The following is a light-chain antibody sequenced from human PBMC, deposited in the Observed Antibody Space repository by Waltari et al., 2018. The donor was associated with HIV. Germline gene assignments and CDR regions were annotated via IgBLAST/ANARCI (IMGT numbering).Light chain of an antibody. CDR2: GVS. J-gene: IGKJ1*01. V-gene: IGKV3-20*01. CDR1: QSIISNY. CDR3: QQYGDSPWT. Sequence: EIVLTQSPGTLSLSPGERATLSCRASQSIISNYLACYQQKPGQAPRLLIYGVSSRATGIPDRFSGSGSVTDFTLTISRLEPEDFAVYYCQQYGDSPWTFGQGTKVQIK.